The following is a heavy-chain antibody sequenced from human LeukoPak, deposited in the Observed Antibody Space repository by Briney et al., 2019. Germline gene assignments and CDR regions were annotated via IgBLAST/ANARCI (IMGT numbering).Heavy chain of an antibody. V-gene: IGHV5-51*01. CDR1: GYSFTSYW. CDR2: IYPGDSDT. Sequence: GESLKISSKGSGYSFTSYWIGWVRQMPGKGLEWMGIIYPGDSDTRYSPSFQGQVTISADKSISTAYLQWSSLKASDTAMYYCARQGTYYYDSSGRFDPWGQGTLVTVSS. J-gene: IGHJ5*02. CDR3: ARQGTYYYDSSGRFDP. D-gene: IGHD3-22*01.